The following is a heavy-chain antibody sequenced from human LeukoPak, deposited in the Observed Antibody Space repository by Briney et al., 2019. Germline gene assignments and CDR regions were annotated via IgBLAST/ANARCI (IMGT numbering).Heavy chain of an antibody. CDR2: IYSGGTT. D-gene: IGHD4-11*01. V-gene: IGHV3-66*01. CDR1: GITVSDNY. Sequence: GGSLRLSCAASGITVSDNYMNWVRQAPGKGLEWISLIYSGGTTSYADSAKGRFTISRDDSKNTLYLQMNNLRADDTAVYYCARDPPAVTTNTYGWGQGTLVTVSS. CDR3: ARDPPAVTTNTYG. J-gene: IGHJ4*02.